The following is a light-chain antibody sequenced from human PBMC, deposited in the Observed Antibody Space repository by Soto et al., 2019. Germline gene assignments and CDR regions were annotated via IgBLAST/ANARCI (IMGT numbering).Light chain of an antibody. CDR1: SSDVGGYNY. CDR2: DVS. J-gene: IGLJ1*01. V-gene: IGLV2-14*03. Sequence: QSALTQPASVSGSPGQSITISCTGTSSDVGGYNYVSWYQHHPGKAPKLMIYDVSNRPSGVSNRFSGSKSANTASLTISGLQAEDEADYYCSSYRSSSALGVFGTGTKVTVL. CDR3: SSYRSSSALGV.